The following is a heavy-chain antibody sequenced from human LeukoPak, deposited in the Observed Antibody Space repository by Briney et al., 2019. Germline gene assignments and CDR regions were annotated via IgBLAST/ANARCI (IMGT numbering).Heavy chain of an antibody. CDR3: AKDGRTYYYDSSGYRRAEYFQH. V-gene: IGHV3-23*01. CDR2: ISGSGGST. J-gene: IGHJ1*01. CDR1: GFTFSSYE. D-gene: IGHD3-22*01. Sequence: GGSLRLSCAASGFTFSSYEMNWVRQAPGKGLEWVSAISGSGGSTYYADSVKGRFTISRDNSKNTLYLQMNSLRAEDTAVYYCAKDGRTYYYDSSGYRRAEYFQHWGQGTLVTVSS.